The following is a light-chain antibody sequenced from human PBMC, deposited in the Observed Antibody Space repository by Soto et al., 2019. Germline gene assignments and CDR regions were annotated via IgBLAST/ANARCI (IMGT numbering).Light chain of an antibody. CDR1: QSLPHITAATF. V-gene: IGKV2D-29*02. Sequence: VVMTQTPLSLSVAPGQPASLSCKSRQSLPHITAATFLFWYIQKPGQSPQLLIYEVSTRVSGVPDRFSASGSGTDFTLELRRVETDEVGTYYCMQSTQLPPTFGQGTRLET. CDR2: EVS. J-gene: IGKJ5*01. CDR3: MQSTQLPPT.